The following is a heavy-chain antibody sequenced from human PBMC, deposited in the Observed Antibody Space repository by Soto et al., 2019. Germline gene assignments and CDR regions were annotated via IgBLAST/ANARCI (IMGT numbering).Heavy chain of an antibody. CDR1: GYTFTNYG. J-gene: IGHJ4*02. CDR3: ARGSEKDYLDHSGYYSNFDY. V-gene: IGHV1-18*04. Sequence: ASVKVSCKASGYTFTNYGINWVRLAPGQGLKWMGWISGYNGITKYTQEFQGRVTMTTDTSTSTAYMELRSLRSDDTAVYFCARGSEKDYLDHSGYYSNFDYWGQGTLVTVSS. CDR2: ISGYNGIT. D-gene: IGHD3-22*01.